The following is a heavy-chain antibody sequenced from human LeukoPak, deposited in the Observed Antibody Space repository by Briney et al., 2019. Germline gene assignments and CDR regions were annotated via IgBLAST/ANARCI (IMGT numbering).Heavy chain of an antibody. Sequence: GGPLRLSCEASGFTFSRYSMNWVRQARGKGLEWVSYISSSSSTIYYADSVKGRFTISRDNAKNSLYLQMNSLRDEDTAVYYCAREGYSYGSYWYFDLWGRGTLVTVSS. V-gene: IGHV3-48*02. J-gene: IGHJ2*01. CDR1: GFTFSRYS. CDR2: ISSSSSTI. CDR3: AREGYSYGSYWYFDL. D-gene: IGHD5-18*01.